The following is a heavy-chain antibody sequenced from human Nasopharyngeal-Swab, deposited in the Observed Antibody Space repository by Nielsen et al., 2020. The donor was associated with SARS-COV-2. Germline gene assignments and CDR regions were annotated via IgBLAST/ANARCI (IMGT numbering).Heavy chain of an antibody. CDR3: ARGSRFTIFGVVPDYYYGMDV. J-gene: IGHJ6*02. Sequence: GSLRLSCTVSGGSISSYYWSWIRQPAGKGREWIGRIYTSGSTNYNPSLKSRVTMSVDTSKNQFSLKLSSVTAADTAVYYCARGSRFTIFGVVPDYYYGMDVWGQGTTVTVSS. CDR2: IYTSGST. CDR1: GGSISSYY. V-gene: IGHV4-4*07. D-gene: IGHD3-3*01.